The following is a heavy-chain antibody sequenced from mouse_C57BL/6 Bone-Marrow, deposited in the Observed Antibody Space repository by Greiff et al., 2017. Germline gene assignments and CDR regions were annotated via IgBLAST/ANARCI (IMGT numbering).Heavy chain of an antibody. J-gene: IGHJ3*01. Sequence: EVKVVESGGGLVKPGGSLKLSCAASGFTFSSYTMSWVRQTPEKRLEWVATISGGGGNTYYPDSVKGRFTISRDNAKNTLYMQMGSLRSEDTALYYCARKGAYCSNSSWLAYWGQGTLVTVSA. D-gene: IGHD2-5*01. V-gene: IGHV5-9*01. CDR2: ISGGGGNT. CDR3: ARKGAYCSNSSWLAY. CDR1: GFTFSSYT.